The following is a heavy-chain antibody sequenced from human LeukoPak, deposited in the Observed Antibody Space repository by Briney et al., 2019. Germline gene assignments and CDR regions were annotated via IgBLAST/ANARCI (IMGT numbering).Heavy chain of an antibody. CDR1: GFTFTHAW. Sequence: GGSLRLSCAGSGFTFTHAWMSWVRQAPGKGLEWVGRIKAKVDGVTTDYAATVKGRFSISRDDSKNMVYLQMNSLKTEDTAVYFCATDPVSFAGVIAPFDYWGQGALVIVSS. CDR3: ATDPVSFAGVIAPFDY. D-gene: IGHD3-16*02. J-gene: IGHJ4*02. V-gene: IGHV3-15*01. CDR2: IKAKVDGVTT.